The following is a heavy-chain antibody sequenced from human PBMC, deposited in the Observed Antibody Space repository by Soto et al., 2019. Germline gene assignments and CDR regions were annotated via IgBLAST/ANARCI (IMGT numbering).Heavy chain of an antibody. CDR1: GFTFSTYA. J-gene: IGHJ4*02. V-gene: IGHV3-23*04. Sequence: EEQLVESGGGLVQPGGSLRLSCAASGFTFSTYAMSWVRQAPGKGLEWVAGISASGDNSYYADSVEGRFTISRDNSKGTLYLQMNSLRAEDTAVYYCADGGEWSFNFVYWGQGTLVTVSS. CDR2: ISASGDNS. D-gene: IGHD3-3*01. CDR3: ADGGEWSFNFVY.